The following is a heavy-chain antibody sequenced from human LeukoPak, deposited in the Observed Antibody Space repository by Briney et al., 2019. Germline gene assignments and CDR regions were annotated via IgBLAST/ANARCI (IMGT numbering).Heavy chain of an antibody. J-gene: IGHJ4*02. V-gene: IGHV3-43*02. Sequence: PGGSLTLSCVVSGINFADYAMHWVRQPPGKGLEWVSLISADGGSTFSADSVKGRFSISRDNSKNSLYLQMNSLRSEDTAMYYCAKESGKFDYWGQGTLVAVSS. CDR2: ISADGGST. CDR3: AKESGKFDY. CDR1: GINFADYA.